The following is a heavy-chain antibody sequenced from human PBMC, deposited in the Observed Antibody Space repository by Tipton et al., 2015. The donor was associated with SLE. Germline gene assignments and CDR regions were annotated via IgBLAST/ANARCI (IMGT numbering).Heavy chain of an antibody. J-gene: IGHJ4*02. CDR1: GGSFSGYY. V-gene: IGHV4-34*01. Sequence: TLSLTCAVYGGSFSGYYWSWIRQPPGKGLEWIGEINHSGSTNYNPSLRSRVTISIDTSNNQFSLELNSVTAADTAVYYCARDSFCGDECYTNFDYWGRGTLVTVSS. D-gene: IGHD2-21*01. CDR3: ARDSFCGDECYTNFDY. CDR2: INHSGST.